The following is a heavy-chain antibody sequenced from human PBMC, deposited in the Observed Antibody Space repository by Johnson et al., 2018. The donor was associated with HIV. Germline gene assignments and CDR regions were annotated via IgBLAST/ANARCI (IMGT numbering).Heavy chain of an antibody. Sequence: QVQLVESGGGVVQSGRSLRLSCAASGVSFSDYAMHWVRQAPGKGLEWVAFIRYDGSNKYYADSVKGRFTISRDNSKNTLYLQMNSLRAEDTAVYYCATDRGYYDSSGYSRVFDIWGQGTMVTVSS. V-gene: IGHV3-30*02. D-gene: IGHD3-22*01. CDR2: IRYDGSNK. J-gene: IGHJ3*02. CDR3: ATDRGYYDSSGYSRVFDI. CDR1: GVSFSDYA.